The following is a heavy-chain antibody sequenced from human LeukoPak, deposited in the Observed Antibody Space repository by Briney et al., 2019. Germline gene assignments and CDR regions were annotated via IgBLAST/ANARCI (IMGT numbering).Heavy chain of an antibody. J-gene: IGHJ6*04. V-gene: IGHV4-59*01. CDR2: IYYSGST. CDR1: GGSISSYY. Sequence: SETLSLTCTVSGGSISSYYWSWIRQPPGKGLEWIGYIYYSGSTNYNPSLKSRVTISVDTSKNQFSLKLSSVTAADTAVYYCARAPYCSSTSCYGPTDVWGKGTTVTVSS. D-gene: IGHD2-2*01. CDR3: ARAPYCSSTSCYGPTDV.